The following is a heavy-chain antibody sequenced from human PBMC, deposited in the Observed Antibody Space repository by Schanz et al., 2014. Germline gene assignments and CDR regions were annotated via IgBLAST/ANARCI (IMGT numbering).Heavy chain of an antibody. CDR3: ARAHGNNWYGKELDY. J-gene: IGHJ4*02. CDR1: GFSIRNHD. D-gene: IGHD1-1*01. Sequence: EVQLVESGGGLVQPGGSLRLSCAASGFSIRNHDMHWVRQATGAGLEWVSAIGTAGDTFYLDSVKGRFTISRDNSKNTLYLQMNSLRADDTAVYFCARAHGNNWYGKELDYWGQGTQVTVSS. V-gene: IGHV3-13*04. CDR2: IGTAGDT.